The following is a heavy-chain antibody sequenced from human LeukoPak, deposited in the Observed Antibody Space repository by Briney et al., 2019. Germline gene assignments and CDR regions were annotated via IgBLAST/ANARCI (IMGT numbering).Heavy chain of an antibody. CDR1: GGSISSGSYY. CDR3: ARGPGDYGDSPFDY. Sequence: SETLSLTCTVSGGSISSGSYYWSWIRQPPGKGLEWIGYIYYSGSTNYNPSLKSRVTISVDTSKNQFSLKLSSVTAADTAVYYCARGPGDYGDSPFDYWGQGTLVTVSS. V-gene: IGHV4-61*01. J-gene: IGHJ4*02. D-gene: IGHD4-17*01. CDR2: IYYSGST.